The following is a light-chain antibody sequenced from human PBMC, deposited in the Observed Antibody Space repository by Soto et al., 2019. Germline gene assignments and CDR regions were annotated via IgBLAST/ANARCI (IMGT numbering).Light chain of an antibody. Sequence: EIVLTQSPGTLSLSPGERATLSCRASQSVSSTYLAWYQQKPGQAPRLLIYGASTRATGIPDRFSGSGSGTDFTLTISRLEPEDFAVYYCQQWGSSSWTFGQGTKVDI. CDR2: GAS. V-gene: IGKV3-20*01. CDR1: QSVSSTY. CDR3: QQWGSSSWT. J-gene: IGKJ1*01.